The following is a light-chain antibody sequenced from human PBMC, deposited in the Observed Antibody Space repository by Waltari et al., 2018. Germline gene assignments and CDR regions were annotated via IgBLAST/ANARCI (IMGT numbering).Light chain of an antibody. CDR3: AAWDDSLNGVG. V-gene: IGLV1-44*01. CDR2: VNE. Sequence: QYVLTQPPSASGTPGQRVALSCSGSSSHIGPNTLNWYQQLPGTAPKHRIYVNERRHSGVPDLFSGSKSGTSASLAISGLRSEDEADYYCAAWDDSLNGVGFGGGTKLTVL. J-gene: IGLJ2*01. CDR1: SSHIGPNT.